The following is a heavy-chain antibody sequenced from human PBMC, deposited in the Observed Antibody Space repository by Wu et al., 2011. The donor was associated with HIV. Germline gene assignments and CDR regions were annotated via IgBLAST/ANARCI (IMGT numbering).Heavy chain of an antibody. CDR1: GGTFRSYG. D-gene: IGHD1-14*01. J-gene: IGHJ4*02. CDR3: ARDRTNHVFDS. V-gene: IGHV1-69*15. CDR2: IIPIFGTA. Sequence: QSGAEVKKPGSSVKVSCKASGGTFRSYGISWVRQAPGQGLEWMGRIIPIFGTANYARKFQGRVTITADESTSTAYMELSSLRSEDTAVFYCARDRTNHVFDSWGQGTLVTVSS.